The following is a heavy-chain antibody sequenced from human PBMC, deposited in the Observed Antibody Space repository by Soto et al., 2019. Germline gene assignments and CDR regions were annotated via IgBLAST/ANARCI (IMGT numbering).Heavy chain of an antibody. CDR3: ARDVSPGSSSWYFDASDL. Sequence: EERLVESGGGLVQPGGSLRLSCAASGFTFSSYWMTWVRQAPGKGLEWVANIKKDESKKSYLDSVRGRFTISRDNAKNSLYLQMDSLTAEDTALYYCARDVSPGSSSWYFDASDLWGQGTMVTVSS. J-gene: IGHJ3*01. CDR2: IKKDESKK. D-gene: IGHD6-13*01. CDR1: GFTFSSYW. V-gene: IGHV3-7*05.